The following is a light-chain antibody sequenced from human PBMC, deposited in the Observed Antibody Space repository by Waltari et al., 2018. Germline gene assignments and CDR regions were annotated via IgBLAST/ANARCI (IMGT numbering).Light chain of an antibody. CDR2: DGS. CDR1: SSDVGGYNY. CDR3: SSHTSSSTLVV. J-gene: IGLJ2*01. Sequence: QSALTQPASVSGSPGQSITLSCTGTSSDVGGYNYVSWYQQHPGKAPKLMIYDGSKRPSGVSNRFSGSKSGNTASLTISGLQAEDEADYYCSSHTSSSTLVVFGGGTKLTVL. V-gene: IGLV2-14*01.